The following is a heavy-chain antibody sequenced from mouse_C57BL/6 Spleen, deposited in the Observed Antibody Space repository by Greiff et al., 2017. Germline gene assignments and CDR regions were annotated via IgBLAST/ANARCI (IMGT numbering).Heavy chain of an antibody. V-gene: IGHV2-2*01. CDR3: ARNWGLRREYYFDY. CDR2: IWSGGST. D-gene: IGHD2-4*01. J-gene: IGHJ2*01. Sequence: VMLVESGPGLVQPSQSLSITCTVSGFSLTSYGVHWVRQSPGKGLEWLGVIWSGGSTDYNAAFISRLSISKDNSKSQVFFKMNSLQADDTAIYYCARNWGLRREYYFDYWGQGTTLTVSS. CDR1: GFSLTSYG.